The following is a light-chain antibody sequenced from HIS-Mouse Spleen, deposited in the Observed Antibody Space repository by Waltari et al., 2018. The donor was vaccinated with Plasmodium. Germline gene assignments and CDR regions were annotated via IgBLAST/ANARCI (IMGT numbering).Light chain of an antibody. CDR3: SSYTSSSTLV. CDR1: ALPKQY. Sequence: SYELTQPPSVSVSPGQTARITCSGDALPKQYAYWYQQKPGQAPVLVIYKDSNRHSGVSNRFSGAKSGNTASLTSAGLQAEDEADYYCSSYTSSSTLVFGGGTKLTVL. CDR2: KDS. J-gene: IGLJ2*01. V-gene: IGLV3-25*03.